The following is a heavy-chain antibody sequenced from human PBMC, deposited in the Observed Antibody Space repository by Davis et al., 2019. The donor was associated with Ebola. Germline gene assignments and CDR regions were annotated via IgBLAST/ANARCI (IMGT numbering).Heavy chain of an antibody. CDR3: ARVDRRGDHDY. Sequence: GESLKISCAVSGFSLSDYGTSWVRQVPGKGLEWVSGMSGRGDRTYYADSVKGRFTISRDSSKRTLFLQMNSLRAEDTAVYYCARVDRRGDHDYWGQGTLVTVSS. V-gene: IGHV3-23*01. J-gene: IGHJ4*02. CDR2: MSGRGDRT. CDR1: GFSLSDYG. D-gene: IGHD4-17*01.